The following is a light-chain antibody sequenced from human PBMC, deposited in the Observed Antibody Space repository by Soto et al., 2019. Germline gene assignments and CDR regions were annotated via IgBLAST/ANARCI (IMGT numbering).Light chain of an antibody. CDR3: QHYNSYSEA. CDR2: KAS. CDR1: QTISSW. V-gene: IGKV1-5*03. Sequence: DIQMTTSPSTLSGSVVARATITCRASQTISSWLAWYQQKPGKAPKLLIYKASTLKSGVPSRFSGSGSGTEFTLTISSLQPDDFATDYGQHYNSYSEAVGQGTKVDIK. J-gene: IGKJ1*01.